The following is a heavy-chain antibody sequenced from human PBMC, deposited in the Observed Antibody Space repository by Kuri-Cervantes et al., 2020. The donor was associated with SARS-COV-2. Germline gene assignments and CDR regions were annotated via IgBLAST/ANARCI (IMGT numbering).Heavy chain of an antibody. V-gene: IGHV1-69*05. CDR3: ARVTGDLGVGAFDI. J-gene: IGHJ3*02. D-gene: IGHD7-27*01. CDR2: IIPIFGTA. CDR1: GGTFSSYA. Sequence: SVKVSCKASGGTFSSYAISWVRQAPGQGLEWMGGIIPIFGTANYAQKFQGRVTITTDESTSTAYMELSSLRPEDTAVYYCARVTGDLGVGAFDIWGQGTMVTVSS.